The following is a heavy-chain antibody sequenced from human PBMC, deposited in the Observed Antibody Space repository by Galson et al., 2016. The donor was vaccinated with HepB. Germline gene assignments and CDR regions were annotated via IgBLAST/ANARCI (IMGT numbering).Heavy chain of an antibody. V-gene: IGHV3-11*05. J-gene: IGHJ4*02. CDR2: ISSSSIYT. CDR1: GFTFSDYY. CDR3: AREAGNGGDY. Sequence: SLRLSCAASGFTFSDYYMSWIRQAPGKGLEWISYISSSSIYTNYADSVKGRFNISRDNAKNSLYLQMNSLRAEDTAVYYCAREAGNGGDYWGQGTLVTVSS. D-gene: IGHD6-19*01.